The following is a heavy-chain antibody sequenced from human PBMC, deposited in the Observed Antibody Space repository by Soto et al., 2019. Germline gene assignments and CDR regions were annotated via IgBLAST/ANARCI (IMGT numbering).Heavy chain of an antibody. V-gene: IGHV1-69*01. CDR3: ATSEGRDGYSFDY. CDR2: MNPMFGTP. CDR1: GYTFTSYD. D-gene: IGHD5-12*01. Sequence: SVKVSCKASGYTFTSYDINWVRQATGQGLEWMGWMNPMFGTPHYAEKFQDRVTITADESTGTAYLELSSLTSEDTAVYYCATSEGRDGYSFDYWGPGTLVTVSS. J-gene: IGHJ4*02.